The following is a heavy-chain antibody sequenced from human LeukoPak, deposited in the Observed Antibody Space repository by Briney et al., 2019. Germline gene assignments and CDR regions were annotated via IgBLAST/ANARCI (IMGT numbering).Heavy chain of an antibody. Sequence: GESLKISCKGSGSRFTSYWIAWVRQMPGKGLEWMGIIYPGDSDTRYSPSFQGQVTISADKSISTAYLQWTSLKASDTAMYYCARPLVGTGYSSSWYFAYWGQGTQVTVSS. CDR2: IYPGDSDT. CDR1: GSRFTSYW. J-gene: IGHJ4*02. V-gene: IGHV5-51*01. D-gene: IGHD6-13*01. CDR3: ARPLVGTGYSSSWYFAY.